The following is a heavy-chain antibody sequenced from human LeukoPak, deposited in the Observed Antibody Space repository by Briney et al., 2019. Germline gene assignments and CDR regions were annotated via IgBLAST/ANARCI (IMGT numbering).Heavy chain of an antibody. D-gene: IGHD2-15*01. CDR3: TKAGWGCSGGSCYSTD. V-gene: IGHV3-9*01. J-gene: IGHJ4*02. CDR1: GFTLDVYA. CDR2: ISWNSGSI. Sequence: PGGSLRLSCAAAGFTLDVYAMHWVRQAPGKGLEWVSGISWNSGSIGYADSVKGRFTISRDNAKNSLYLQMNSLRAEDTALYYCTKAGWGCSGGSCYSTDWGQGTLVTVSS.